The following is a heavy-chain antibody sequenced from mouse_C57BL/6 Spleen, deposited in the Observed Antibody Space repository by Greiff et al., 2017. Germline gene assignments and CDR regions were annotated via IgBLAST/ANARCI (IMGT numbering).Heavy chain of an antibody. CDR1: GYTFTSYW. V-gene: IGHV1-61*01. J-gene: IGHJ3*01. CDR3: ARGYSFAY. CDR2: IYPSDSET. Sequence: VQLQQPGAELVRPGSSVKLSCTASGYTFTSYWMDWVQQTPGQGLEWIGNIYPSDSETHYNQKFKDQATFTVDKSSSTAYMQISRLTSEDSAVYYGARGYSFAYGGQGTLVTVSA. D-gene: IGHD1-1*01.